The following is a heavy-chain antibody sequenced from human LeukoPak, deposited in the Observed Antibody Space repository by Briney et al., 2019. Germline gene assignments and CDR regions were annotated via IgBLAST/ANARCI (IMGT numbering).Heavy chain of an antibody. V-gene: IGHV4-34*01. CDR2: INHSGST. J-gene: IGHJ5*02. CDR3: ARGLYYYGSGSPYNWFDP. D-gene: IGHD3-10*01. CDR1: GGSFSGYY. Sequence: SETLSLTCAVYGGSFSGYYWSWIRQPPGKGLEWIGEINHSGSTNYNPPLKSRVTISVDTSKNQFSLKLSSVTAADTAVYYCARGLYYYGSGSPYNWFDPWGQGTLVTVSS.